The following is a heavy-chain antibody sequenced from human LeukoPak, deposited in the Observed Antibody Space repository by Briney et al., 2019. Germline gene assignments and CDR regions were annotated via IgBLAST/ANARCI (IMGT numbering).Heavy chain of an antibody. CDR1: GGSMNTYY. V-gene: IGHV4-4*07. Sequence: SETLSLTCTVSGGSMNTYYWTWLRQPAGKRLEWLGRMYHSGTTNYNSPLYNPSLRSRVTMSVDGAKNQFSLRLKSVTTADTAIYFCARERDHGCSYGLVLDSWGQGSLVTVSS. CDR2: MYHSGTT. J-gene: IGHJ4*02. CDR3: ARERDHGCSYGLVLDS. D-gene: IGHD5-18*01.